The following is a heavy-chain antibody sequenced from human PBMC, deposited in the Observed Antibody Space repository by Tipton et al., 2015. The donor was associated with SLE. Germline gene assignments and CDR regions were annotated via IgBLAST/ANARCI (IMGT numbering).Heavy chain of an antibody. CDR3: ARGPEQWLVNPHYFDY. J-gene: IGHJ4*02. V-gene: IGHV4-30-4*01. CDR1: GGSISSGDYY. CDR2: IYYSGST. Sequence: TLSLTCTVSGGSISSGDYYWSWIRQPPGKGLEWIGYIYYSGSTYYNPSLKSRVTLSVDTSKNQFSLKLSSVTAADTAVYYCARGPEQWLVNPHYFDYWGQGTLVTASS. D-gene: IGHD6-19*01.